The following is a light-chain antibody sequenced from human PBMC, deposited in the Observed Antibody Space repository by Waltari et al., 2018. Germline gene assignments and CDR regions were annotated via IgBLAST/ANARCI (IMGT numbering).Light chain of an antibody. Sequence: QSVLAQPPSASGTPGQGVTISCSGSSSNIGGNGVSWYQQLPGTAPKLLIHTNNQRPSGVPDRFSASKSCTSASLASSGLQSEDEAHYFCAAWDDALNGRVFGGGTKVTVL. V-gene: IGLV1-44*01. CDR2: TNN. J-gene: IGLJ3*02. CDR3: AAWDDALNGRV. CDR1: SSNIGGNG.